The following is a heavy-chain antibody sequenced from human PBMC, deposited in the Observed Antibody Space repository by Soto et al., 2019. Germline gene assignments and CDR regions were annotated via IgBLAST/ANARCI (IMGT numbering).Heavy chain of an antibody. CDR2: VYYTGTT. Sequence: PSETLSLTCTVSGGSIGSYHWSWVRQPPGKGLEWIASVYYTGTTNYNPSLGSRVTISIDAPENRISLKLTSVTAADTAFYYCARDTVLTGMFDFWGQGTLVTVSS. CDR3: ARDTVLTGMFDF. CDR1: GGSIGSYH. D-gene: IGHD4-17*01. J-gene: IGHJ4*02. V-gene: IGHV4-59*01.